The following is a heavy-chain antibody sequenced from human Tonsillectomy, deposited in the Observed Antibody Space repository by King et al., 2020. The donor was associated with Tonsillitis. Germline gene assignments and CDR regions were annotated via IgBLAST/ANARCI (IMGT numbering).Heavy chain of an antibody. V-gene: IGHV4-59*01. CDR1: GGSISSFY. Sequence: VQLQESGPGLVKPSETLSLTCTVSGGSISSFYWSWIRQPPGKGLEWIGYVYDSGSTNYNPSLKGRDSISVDTSKNHFSLKLSPVTAADTAMYYCARDSATYYDFWSGYSDAFDIWGQGTMVTVSS. CDR2: VYDSGST. D-gene: IGHD3-3*01. J-gene: IGHJ3*02. CDR3: ARDSATYYDFWSGYSDAFDI.